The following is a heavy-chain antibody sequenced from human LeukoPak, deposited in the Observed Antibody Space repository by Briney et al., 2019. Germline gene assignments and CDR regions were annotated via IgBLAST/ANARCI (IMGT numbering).Heavy chain of an antibody. D-gene: IGHD3-10*01. Sequence: SETLSLTCTVSGGSISSGPYYWGWIRQPPGKGLEGIVIIYYSESTHYNPSLQSRVTMSVDTYKTQFSLTLSSVTAADTAVYYCARPLVRGVITGVFDYWGQGTLVTVSS. CDR1: GGSISSGPYY. J-gene: IGHJ4*02. V-gene: IGHV4-39*01. CDR2: IYYSEST. CDR3: ARPLVRGVITGVFDY.